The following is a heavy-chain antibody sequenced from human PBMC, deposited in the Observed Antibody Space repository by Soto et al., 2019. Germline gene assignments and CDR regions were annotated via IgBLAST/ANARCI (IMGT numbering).Heavy chain of an antibody. CDR3: ARDPYYYGSGSYVVSSGMDV. CDR2: INAGNGNT. V-gene: IGHV1-3*01. J-gene: IGHJ6*02. D-gene: IGHD3-10*01. CDR1: GYTFTSYA. Sequence: ASLKVSCKASGYTFTSYAMHWVRQAPGQRLEWMGWINAGNGNTKYSQKFQGRVTITRDTSASTAYMELSSLRSEDTAVYYCARDPYYYGSGSYVVSSGMDVWGQGTTVTVSS.